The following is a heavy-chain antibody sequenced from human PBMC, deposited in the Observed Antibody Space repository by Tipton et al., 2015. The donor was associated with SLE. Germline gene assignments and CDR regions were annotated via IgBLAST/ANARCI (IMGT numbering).Heavy chain of an antibody. J-gene: IGHJ4*02. V-gene: IGHV3-49*03. CDR3: ARGSDYYAEGHY. D-gene: IGHD3-10*01. CDR1: GFTFPEYG. CDR2: IRGNPYGGAT. Sequence: RSLRLSCTAFGFTFPEYGMSWFRQAPGKGLEHVGFIRGNPYGGATQDAASVAGRFTISRDNAKDSLDLQMNSLRAEDTAVYYCARGSDYYAEGHYWGQGTLVTVSS.